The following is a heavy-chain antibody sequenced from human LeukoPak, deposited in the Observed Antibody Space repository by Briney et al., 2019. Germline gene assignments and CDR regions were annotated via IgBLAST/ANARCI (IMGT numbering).Heavy chain of an antibody. CDR2: ISAGGGGT. CDR1: GFTFTSYA. CDR3: AKDLRSGSNYGFFDY. Sequence: GGSLRLSCAASGFTFTSYAMGWVRQAPGKGLEWVSGISAGGGGTHYADSVKGRFTISRDNSKSTLYLQMNSLRAEDTAIYYCAKDLRSGSNYGFFDYWGQGTLVTVSS. J-gene: IGHJ4*02. D-gene: IGHD3-10*01. V-gene: IGHV3-23*01.